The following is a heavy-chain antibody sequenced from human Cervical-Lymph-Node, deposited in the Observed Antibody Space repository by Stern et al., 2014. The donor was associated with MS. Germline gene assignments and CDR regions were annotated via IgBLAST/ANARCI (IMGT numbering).Heavy chain of an antibody. CDR1: GYSFTANW. J-gene: IGHJ4*02. V-gene: IGHV5-51*01. CDR3: ARDYGDYAFDY. CDR2: IYPGDFDS. D-gene: IGHD4-17*01. Sequence: DQLVQSGAEVKKPGESLKISCKGSGYSFTANWIAWVRQMPGKGLEWKGIIYPGDFDSRCSPSFQGQVTISADKSISTAYLQWSSLKASDTAMYYCARDYGDYAFDYWGQGTLVTVSS.